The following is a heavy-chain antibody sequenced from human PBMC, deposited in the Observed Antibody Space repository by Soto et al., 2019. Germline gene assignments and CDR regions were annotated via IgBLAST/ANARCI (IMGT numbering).Heavy chain of an antibody. D-gene: IGHD3-9*01. J-gene: IGHJ4*02. CDR3: AKAFPYYDILTGYYSH. CDR2: ISGSGGST. Sequence: GSLRLSCAASGFTFSSYAMSWVRQAPGKGLEWVSAISGSGGSTYYADSVKGRFTISRDNSKNTLYLQMNSLRAEDTAVYYCAKAFPYYDILTGYYSHWGQGTLVTVSS. CDR1: GFTFSSYA. V-gene: IGHV3-23*01.